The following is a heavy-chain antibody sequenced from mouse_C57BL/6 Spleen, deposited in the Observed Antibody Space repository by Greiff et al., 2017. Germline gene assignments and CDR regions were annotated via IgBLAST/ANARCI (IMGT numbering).Heavy chain of an antibody. V-gene: IGHV1-64*01. CDR1: GYTFTSYW. Sequence: QVHVKQPGAELVKPGASVKLSCKASGYTFTSYWMHWVKQRPGQGLEWIGMIHPNSGSTNYNEKFKSKATLTVDKSSSTAYMQHSSLTSEDSAVYYCARDGDYYFDYWGQGTTLTVSS. CDR2: IHPNSGST. CDR3: ARDGDYYFDY. J-gene: IGHJ2*01. D-gene: IGHD2-13*01.